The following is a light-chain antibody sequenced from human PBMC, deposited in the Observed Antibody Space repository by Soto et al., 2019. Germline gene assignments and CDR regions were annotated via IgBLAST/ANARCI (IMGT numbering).Light chain of an antibody. Sequence: DIQMTQSPSSLSASVGDRVTITCQASQDISNYLNWFQQKSGKAPKLLIYDASNLETGVPSRFSGSGSGTDFTFTINSLQPEDIATYYCQQYDSLPLTFGQGTRLEIK. J-gene: IGKJ5*01. CDR3: QQYDSLPLT. CDR2: DAS. V-gene: IGKV1-33*01. CDR1: QDISNY.